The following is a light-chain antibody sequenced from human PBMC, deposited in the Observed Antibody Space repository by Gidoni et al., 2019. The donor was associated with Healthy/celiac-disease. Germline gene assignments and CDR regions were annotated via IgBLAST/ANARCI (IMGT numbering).Light chain of an antibody. CDR2: WAS. CDR3: QQYYSTPLT. Sequence: ILMTQSPASLAVSLGERATINCKSSQSVLYSSNNKNYLAWYQQKPGQPPKLLIYWASTRESGVPDRFSGSGSGTDFTLTISSLQAEDVAVYYCQQYYSTPLTFGGXTKVEIK. V-gene: IGKV4-1*01. CDR1: QSVLYSSNNKNY. J-gene: IGKJ4*01.